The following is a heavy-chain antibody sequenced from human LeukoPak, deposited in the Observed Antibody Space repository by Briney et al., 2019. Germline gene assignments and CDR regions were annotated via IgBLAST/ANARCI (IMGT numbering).Heavy chain of an antibody. CDR3: ARAAYSSTWYSRYFDL. D-gene: IGHD6-13*01. Sequence: GGSLRLSCAASGFTFSSYDIHWVRQATGKGLGWVSGIGTAGEIYYPGSVKGRFTISRENAKNSLYLQMNSLRAGDTAVYYCARAAYSSTWYSRYFDLWGRGTLVTVSS. V-gene: IGHV3-13*01. CDR1: GFTFSSYD. CDR2: IGTAGEI. J-gene: IGHJ2*01.